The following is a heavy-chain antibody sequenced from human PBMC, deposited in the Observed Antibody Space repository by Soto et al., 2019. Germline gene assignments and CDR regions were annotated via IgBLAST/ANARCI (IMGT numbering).Heavy chain of an antibody. J-gene: IGHJ5*02. CDR3: ARAPPSYYYYGSGSYSSWFDP. Sequence: SETLSLTCAVYGGSFSGYYWSWIRQPPGKGLEWIGEINHSGSTNYNPSLKSRVTISVDTSKNQFSLKLSSVTAADTAVYYCARAPPSYYYYGSGSYSSWFDPWGQGTLVTVSS. D-gene: IGHD3-10*01. CDR1: GGSFSGYY. CDR2: INHSGST. V-gene: IGHV4-34*01.